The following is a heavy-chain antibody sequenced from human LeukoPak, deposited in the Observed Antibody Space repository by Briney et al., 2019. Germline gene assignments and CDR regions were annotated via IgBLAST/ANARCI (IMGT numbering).Heavy chain of an antibody. CDR1: GFTFDDYA. Sequence: GGSLRLSCAASGFTFDDYALHWVRQVPGKGLEWVALISGDGTSTYYADSVRGRFTISGDNTRNSLYLHMNSLRTEDTALYYCAKQPEPRRIFDYWGQGTLVTVSS. CDR3: AKQPEPRRIFDY. V-gene: IGHV3-43*02. J-gene: IGHJ4*02. CDR2: ISGDGTST. D-gene: IGHD1-14*01.